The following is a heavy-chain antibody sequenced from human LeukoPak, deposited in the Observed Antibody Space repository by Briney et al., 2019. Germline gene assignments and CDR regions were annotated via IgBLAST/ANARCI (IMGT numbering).Heavy chain of an antibody. V-gene: IGHV1-69*05. D-gene: IGHD3-22*01. Sequence: VKVSCKASGSTFSSYAISWVRQAPGQGLEWMGRIIPIFGTANYAQKFQGRVTITTDESTSTAYMELSSLRSEDTAVYYCATETYYYDSSGYTYYFDYWGQGTLVTVSS. CDR1: GSTFSSYA. CDR2: IIPIFGTA. J-gene: IGHJ4*02. CDR3: ATETYYYDSSGYTYYFDY.